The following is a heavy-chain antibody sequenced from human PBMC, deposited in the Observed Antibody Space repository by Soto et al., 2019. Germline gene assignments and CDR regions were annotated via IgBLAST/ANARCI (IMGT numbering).Heavy chain of an antibody. D-gene: IGHD6-13*01. CDR1: VVTFRNYG. Sequence: GSLRLSCAASVVTFRNYGMHWVRQAPGKGLEWVAVMSHDGSDKYYADSMKGRFIISRDNSENTLFLNMNSLKPEDTAVYYCAKENQHLVHDYWGQGTLVTVSS. CDR3: AKENQHLVHDY. V-gene: IGHV3-30*18. J-gene: IGHJ4*02. CDR2: MSHDGSDK.